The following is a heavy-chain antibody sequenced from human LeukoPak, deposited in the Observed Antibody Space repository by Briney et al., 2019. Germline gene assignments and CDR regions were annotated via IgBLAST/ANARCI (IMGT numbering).Heavy chain of an antibody. Sequence: ASVKVSCKVSGYTLTELSMHWVRQAPGKGLEWMGGFDPEDGETIYAQKFQGRVTTTEDTSTDTAYMELSSLRSEDTAVYYCAIVGAINAFDIWGQGTMVTVSS. J-gene: IGHJ3*02. CDR3: AIVGAINAFDI. D-gene: IGHD1-26*01. CDR1: GYTLTELS. CDR2: FDPEDGET. V-gene: IGHV1-24*01.